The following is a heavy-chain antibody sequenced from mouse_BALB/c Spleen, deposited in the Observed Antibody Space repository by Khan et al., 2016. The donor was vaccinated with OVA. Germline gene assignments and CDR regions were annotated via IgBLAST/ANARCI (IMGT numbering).Heavy chain of an antibody. Sequence: QVQLQQSGAELARPGASVKLSCTASGYTFTSYWMQWVKQRPGQGLEWIGAIYPGIGDTRYNQKVKGKATLNADKSSTTAYIQLSSLASEDSVVYYCARTGGTYDGYFGYFDVWGAGTTVTVSS. J-gene: IGHJ1*01. V-gene: IGHV1-87*01. D-gene: IGHD2-3*01. CDR2: IYPGIGDT. CDR3: ARTGGTYDGYFGYFDV. CDR1: GYTFTSYW.